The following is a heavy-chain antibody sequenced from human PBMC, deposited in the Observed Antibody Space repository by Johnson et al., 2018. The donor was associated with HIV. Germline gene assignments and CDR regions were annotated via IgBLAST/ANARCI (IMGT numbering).Heavy chain of an antibody. V-gene: IGHV3-11*04. J-gene: IGHJ3*02. D-gene: IGHD5-12*01. CDR2: ISSSGTTI. CDR3: AINSGYDSHGAFDI. Sequence: QVQLVESGGGLVQPGGSLRLSCAGSGFTFSDYYMSWIRQAPGKGLEWVSYISSSGTTIYYADSMKGRFTISRDNAKNSLYLHMNSLRAEDTAVYYCAINSGYDSHGAFDIWGQGTMVTVSS. CDR1: GFTFSDYY.